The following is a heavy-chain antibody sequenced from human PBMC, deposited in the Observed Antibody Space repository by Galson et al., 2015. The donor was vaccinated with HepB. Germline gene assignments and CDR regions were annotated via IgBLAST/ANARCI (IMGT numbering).Heavy chain of an antibody. CDR2: IKSKTDGGTT. D-gene: IGHD3-22*01. V-gene: IGHV3-15*01. CDR3: TTEGHYYDSSGYGQEGYYYYGMDV. CDR1: GFTFSNAW. J-gene: IGHJ6*02. Sequence: SLRLSCAASGFTFSNAWMSWVRQAPGKGLEWVGRIKSKTDGGTTDYAAPVKGRFTISRDDSKNTLYLQMNSLKTEDTAVYYCTTEGHYYDSSGYGQEGYYYYGMDVWGQGTTVTVSS.